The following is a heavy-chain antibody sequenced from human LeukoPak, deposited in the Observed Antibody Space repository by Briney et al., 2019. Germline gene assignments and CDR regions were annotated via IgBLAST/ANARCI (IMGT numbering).Heavy chain of an antibody. Sequence: PGGSLRLSCAASGFTFSSYGMHWVRQAPGKGLEWVAFIRYDGSNKYYADSVKGRFTISRDNSKNTLYLQMNSLRAEDTAVYYCAKSFLGGIAVAGTRGGSGYFDYWGQGTLVTVSS. J-gene: IGHJ4*02. D-gene: IGHD6-19*01. CDR2: IRYDGSNK. CDR3: AKSFLGGIAVAGTRGGSGYFDY. CDR1: GFTFSSYG. V-gene: IGHV3-30*02.